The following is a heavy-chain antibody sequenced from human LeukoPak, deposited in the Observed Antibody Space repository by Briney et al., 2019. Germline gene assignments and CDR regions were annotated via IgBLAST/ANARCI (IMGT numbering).Heavy chain of an antibody. CDR2: IIPIFGTA. V-gene: IGHV1-69*05. CDR3: ARDDGQNDYGGNPAAFDI. Sequence: SVKVSCKASGGTFSSYAISWVRQAPGQGLEWMGRIIPIFGTANYAQKFQGRVTITTDASTSTAYMELSSLRSEDTAVYYCARDDGQNDYGGNPAAFDIWGQGTMVTVSS. D-gene: IGHD4-23*01. CDR1: GGTFSSYA. J-gene: IGHJ3*02.